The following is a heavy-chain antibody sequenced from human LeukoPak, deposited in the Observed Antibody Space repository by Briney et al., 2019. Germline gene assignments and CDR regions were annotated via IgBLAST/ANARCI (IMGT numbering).Heavy chain of an antibody. CDR3: ATDRKVTTFDS. D-gene: IGHD4-17*01. CDR2: IKQDGSQR. CDR1: GSTFGSYW. Sequence: GGSLRLSCAASGSTFGSYWMSWVRQAPGKGLEWVANIKQDGSQRYYVDSVKGRFTISRDNAKNSLYLQMISLRVEDTALYYCATDRKVTTFDSWGQGTLVTVSS. J-gene: IGHJ4*02. V-gene: IGHV3-7*01.